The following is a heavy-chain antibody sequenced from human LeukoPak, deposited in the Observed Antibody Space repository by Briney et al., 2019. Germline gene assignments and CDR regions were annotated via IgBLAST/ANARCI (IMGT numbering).Heavy chain of an antibody. CDR1: GFTFSSYS. Sequence: SGGSLRLSCAASGFTFSSYSMNWVCQAPGKGLEWVSSISSSSSYIYYADSVKGRFTISRDNAKNSLYLQMNSLRAEDTAVYYCAREDSYYYGSGSYPFDYWGQGTLVTVSS. D-gene: IGHD3-10*01. CDR2: ISSSSSYI. J-gene: IGHJ4*02. V-gene: IGHV3-21*01. CDR3: AREDSYYYGSGSYPFDY.